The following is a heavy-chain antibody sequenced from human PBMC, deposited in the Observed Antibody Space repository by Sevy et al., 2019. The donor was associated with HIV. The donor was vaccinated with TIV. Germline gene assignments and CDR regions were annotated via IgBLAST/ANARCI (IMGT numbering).Heavy chain of an antibody. Sequence: GSLRLSCAASGFTFNSYTMNWVRQAPGKGLEWVSSISFSSNYIYYADSVKGRFTISRDNAQNSLYLQMNSLRAEDKAIYYCARPYGSGSWEAFDIWGQGTMVTVSS. CDR1: GFTFNSYT. CDR2: ISFSSNYI. J-gene: IGHJ3*02. CDR3: ARPYGSGSWEAFDI. D-gene: IGHD3-10*01. V-gene: IGHV3-21*01.